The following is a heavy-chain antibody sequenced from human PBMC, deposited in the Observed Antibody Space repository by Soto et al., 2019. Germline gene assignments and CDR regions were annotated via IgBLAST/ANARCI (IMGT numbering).Heavy chain of an antibody. Sequence: DSVKVSCKASGYTFTSYAIHWVRQAPGQRLEWMGWINAGNGNTKYSQKFQGRFTISRDNSKNTLYLQMNSLRVEDTAVYYCAKVGFPYSYGYLFYYWGQGTLVTVSS. V-gene: IGHV1-3*01. CDR2: INAGNGNT. CDR3: AKVGFPYSYGYLFYY. CDR1: GYTFTSYA. J-gene: IGHJ4*02. D-gene: IGHD5-18*01.